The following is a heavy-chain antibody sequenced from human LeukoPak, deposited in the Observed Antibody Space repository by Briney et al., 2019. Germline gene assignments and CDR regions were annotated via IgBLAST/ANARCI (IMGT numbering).Heavy chain of an antibody. CDR2: ISGSGGST. J-gene: IGHJ4*02. Sequence: GGSLRLSCAASGLTFSSYAMSWVRQAPGKGLEWVSAISGSGGSTYYADSVKGRFTISRDNSKNTLYLQMNSLRAEDTAVYYCAKRLTSGWAFDYWGQGTLVTVSS. CDR1: GLTFSSYA. D-gene: IGHD6-19*01. V-gene: IGHV3-23*01. CDR3: AKRLTSGWAFDY.